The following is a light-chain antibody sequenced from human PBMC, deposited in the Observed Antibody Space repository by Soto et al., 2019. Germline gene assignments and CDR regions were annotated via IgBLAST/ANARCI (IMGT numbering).Light chain of an antibody. CDR3: QQYNNWLS. V-gene: IGKV3-15*01. J-gene: IGKJ4*01. Sequence: EIVVTQSPVTLSVSPGERATLSCRASQSVGSNLAWYQQKPGQAPRLLIYSASTRATGIPARFSGSGSGTAFTLTISSLQSEDFAIYYCQQYNNWLSFGGGTKVEI. CDR1: QSVGSN. CDR2: SAS.